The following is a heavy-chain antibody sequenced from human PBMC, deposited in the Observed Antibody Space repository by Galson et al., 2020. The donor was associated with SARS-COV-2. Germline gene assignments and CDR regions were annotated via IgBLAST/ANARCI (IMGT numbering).Heavy chain of an antibody. D-gene: IGHD1-1*01. J-gene: IGHJ1*01. CDR3: TTGFSTAWHDHK. Sequence: GGSLRLSCAASGFTFSTAYMNWVRQAPGKGLEWVGLIKNDGGTTDYAALVKGRFTISRDDSESTLYLHMNSLQTEDTALYYCTTGFSTAWHDHKWGLGTLVTVSS. CDR1: GFTFSTAY. CDR2: IKNDGGTT. V-gene: IGHV3-15*01.